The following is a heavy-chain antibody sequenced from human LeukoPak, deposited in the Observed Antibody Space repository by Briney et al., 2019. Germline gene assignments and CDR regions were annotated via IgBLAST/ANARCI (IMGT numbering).Heavy chain of an antibody. CDR3: AKGSAGSGSYYIDY. J-gene: IGHJ4*02. CDR2: ISGSGGST. D-gene: IGHD3-10*01. CDR1: GFTFSSYA. Sequence: GGSLRLSCAASGFTFSSYAMSWVRQAPGKGLEWVSAISGSGGSTYYADSVKGRFTISRDNSKNTLYLQMNSLRAEDTAVYYCAKGSAGSGSYYIDYWGQGTLVTVSS. V-gene: IGHV3-23*01.